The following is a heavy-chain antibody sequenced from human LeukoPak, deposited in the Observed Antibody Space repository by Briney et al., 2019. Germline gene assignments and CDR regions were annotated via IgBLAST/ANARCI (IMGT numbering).Heavy chain of an antibody. D-gene: IGHD3-10*01. CDR2: IFHSGST. CDR1: GGPISSSHW. CDR3: VHYGSGSHDF. Sequence: SETLSLTCAISGGPISSSHWWNWVRQPPGKGLEWIGEIFHSGSTSYNPSLKSRVTISVDTSKNQFSLNLSSVTAADTAVYYCVHYGSGSHDFWGQGTLVTVSS. V-gene: IGHV4-4*02. J-gene: IGHJ4*02.